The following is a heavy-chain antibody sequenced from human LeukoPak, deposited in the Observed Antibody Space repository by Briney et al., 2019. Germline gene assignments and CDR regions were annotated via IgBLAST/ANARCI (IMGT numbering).Heavy chain of an antibody. V-gene: IGHV1-2*02. CDR3: ARGPYCSGGSCYPFDY. CDR1: GYTFTGYY. D-gene: IGHD2-15*01. CDR2: INPNSGGT. J-gene: IGHJ4*02. Sequence: ASVKVSCKASGYTFTGYYMHWVRQAPGQGLEWMGWINPNSGGTNYAQKFQGRVTMTRGTSISTAYMELSRLRSDDTAVYYCARGPYCSGGSCYPFDYWGQGTLVTVSS.